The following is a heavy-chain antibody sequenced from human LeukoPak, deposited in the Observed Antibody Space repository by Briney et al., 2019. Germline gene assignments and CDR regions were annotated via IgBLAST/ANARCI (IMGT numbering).Heavy chain of an antibody. D-gene: IGHD4-17*01. CDR1: GFTFNGYA. CDR3: AKSDPYGDSLIEI. CDR2: ISSTGGTI. Sequence: GGSLRLSCAASGFTFNGYAMNWVRQAPGKGLEWLSHISSTGGTIYYADSVKGRLTVSRDNAKNSLYLQMNSLRAEDTAVYYCAKSDPYGDSLIEIWGQGALVTVSS. J-gene: IGHJ4*02. V-gene: IGHV3-48*03.